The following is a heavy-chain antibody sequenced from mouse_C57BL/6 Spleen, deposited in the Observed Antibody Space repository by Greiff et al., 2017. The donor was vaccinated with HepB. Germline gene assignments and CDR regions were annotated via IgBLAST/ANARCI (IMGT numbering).Heavy chain of an antibody. J-gene: IGHJ2*01. D-gene: IGHD2-5*01. CDR3: ASSYSNYPYYFDY. Sequence: VQLQQSGAELVKPGASVKISCKASGYAFSSYWMNWVKQRPGKGLEWIGQIYPGDGDTNYNGKFKGKATLTADKSSSTAYMQLSILTSEDSAVYFCASSYSNYPYYFDYWGQGTTLTVSS. CDR2: IYPGDGDT. CDR1: GYAFSSYW. V-gene: IGHV1-80*01.